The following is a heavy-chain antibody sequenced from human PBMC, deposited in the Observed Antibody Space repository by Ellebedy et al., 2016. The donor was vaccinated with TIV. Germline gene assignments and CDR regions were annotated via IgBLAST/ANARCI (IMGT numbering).Heavy chain of an antibody. CDR3: ATDGSYGDYRSPAHAFEK. CDR2: INQDGSDK. D-gene: IGHD4-17*01. Sequence: GGSLRLSCAASGFSFRSYWMGWVRQAPGKGLEWVANINQDGSDKYYVDSVRGQLTISRDNAKNSLYLQMNSLRAEDTAVYYCATDGSYGDYRSPAHAFEKWGQGTMVIVSS. V-gene: IGHV3-7*01. CDR1: GFSFRSYW. J-gene: IGHJ3*02.